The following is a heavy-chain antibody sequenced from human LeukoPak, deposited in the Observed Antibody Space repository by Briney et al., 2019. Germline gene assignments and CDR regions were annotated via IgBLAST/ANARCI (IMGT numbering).Heavy chain of an antibody. CDR3: SRESGPYSPFGH. J-gene: IGHJ4*02. V-gene: IGHV4-4*02. Sequence: SETLSLTCGVSGGSITTTNYWSWVRQSPGRGLEWIGEISLSGYTGFNPSLRGRVTMSLDEFKNHLSLTLTSVTAADTAIYYCSRESGPYSPFGHWGQGILVTVTT. D-gene: IGHD1-26*01. CDR2: ISLSGYT. CDR1: GGSITTTNY.